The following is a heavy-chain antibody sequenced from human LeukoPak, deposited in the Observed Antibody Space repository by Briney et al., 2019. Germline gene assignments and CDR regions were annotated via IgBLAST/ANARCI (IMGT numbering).Heavy chain of an antibody. CDR2: VSPSGGRT. CDR1: GFTFSSYA. Sequence: GGSLRLSCGAYGFTFSSYAMSWVRQTPGRGLEWVAGVSPSGGRTIYADSAEGRCTISRDNSNDTVYLQLSSLRAEDSALYYCAKVRGVYCSSPACYYYDAWGQGTPVTVSS. D-gene: IGHD2-2*01. J-gene: IGHJ4*02. V-gene: IGHV3-23*01. CDR3: AKVRGVYCSSPACYYYDA.